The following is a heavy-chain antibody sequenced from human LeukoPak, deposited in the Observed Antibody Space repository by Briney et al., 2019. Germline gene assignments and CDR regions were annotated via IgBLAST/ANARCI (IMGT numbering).Heavy chain of an antibody. CDR2: ISGSSSAI. CDR3: ATWPGAWYGEDY. D-gene: IGHD3-10*01. V-gene: IGHV3-48*04. Sequence: GGSLRLSCAASGFTISSYNMNWVRQAPGKGLEWVSYISGSSSAIYYADSVKGRFTISRDNAKNSLYLQMNSLRAEDTAVYYCATWPGAWYGEDYWGQGTLVTVSS. J-gene: IGHJ4*02. CDR1: GFTISSYN.